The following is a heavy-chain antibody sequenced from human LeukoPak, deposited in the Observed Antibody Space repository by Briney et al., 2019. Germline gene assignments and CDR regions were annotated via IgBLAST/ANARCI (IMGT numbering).Heavy chain of an antibody. CDR3: ARSASGVSGYVLDY. CDR1: GYTFTSYG. J-gene: IGHJ4*02. D-gene: IGHD3-22*01. CDR2: ISAYNGNT. Sequence: EASVKVSCKASGYTFTSYGISWVRQAPGQGLEWMGWISAYNGNTNYAQKLQGRVTMTTDTSTSTAYMELRSLRSDDTAAYYCARSASGVSGYVLDYWGQGTLVTVSS. V-gene: IGHV1-18*01.